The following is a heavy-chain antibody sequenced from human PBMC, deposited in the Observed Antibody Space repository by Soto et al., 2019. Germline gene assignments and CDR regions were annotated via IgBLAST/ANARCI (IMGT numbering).Heavy chain of an antibody. CDR3: ARSLSGYITHFYY. J-gene: IGHJ4*02. CDR2: ISAYNGNT. CDR1: GYTFTSYA. Sequence: RASVKVSCKASGYTFTSYAMHWVRQAPGQGLEWMGWISAYNGNTNYAQKLQGRVTMTTDTSTSTAYMELRSLRSDDTAVYYCARSLSGYITHFYYWGQGTLVTVS. V-gene: IGHV1-18*01. D-gene: IGHD3-22*01.